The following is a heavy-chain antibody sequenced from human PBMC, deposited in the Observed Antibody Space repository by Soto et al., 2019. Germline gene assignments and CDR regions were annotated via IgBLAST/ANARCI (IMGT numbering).Heavy chain of an antibody. J-gene: IGHJ6*02. D-gene: IGHD6-6*01. CDR2: IYYSGSN. CDR3: ARVKYSSYPAYYYYGMDV. V-gene: IGHV4-59*01. Sequence: QVQLQESGPGLVKPSETLSLTCTVSGGSISSYYWSWIRQPPGKGLEWIGYIYYSGSNNYNPSLTSRVTISVDTYKNQFSLKLSSVTAADTAVYYCARVKYSSYPAYYYYGMDVWGQGTTVTVSS. CDR1: GGSISSYY.